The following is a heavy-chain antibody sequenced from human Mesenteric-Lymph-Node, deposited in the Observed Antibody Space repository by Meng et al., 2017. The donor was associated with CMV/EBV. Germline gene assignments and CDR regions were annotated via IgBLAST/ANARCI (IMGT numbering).Heavy chain of an antibody. V-gene: IGHV4-30-2*01. CDR1: GGSVSNGDHS. D-gene: IGHD3-10*01. J-gene: IGHJ4*02. Sequence: VSGGSVSNGDHSWSWVRQPPGRGLELLWYIFYTGSTYYNPSLKGRVTMSMDRSKNQFSLKLTSVTAADTAVYYCANDYGSGSYRFDYWGQGTLVTVSS. CDR3: ANDYGSGSYRFDY. CDR2: IFYTGST.